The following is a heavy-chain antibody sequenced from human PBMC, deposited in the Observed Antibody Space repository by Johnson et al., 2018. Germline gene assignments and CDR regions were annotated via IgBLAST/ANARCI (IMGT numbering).Heavy chain of an antibody. CDR1: GGSFSSSDYY. CDR2: SNYSGST. CDR3: ARRERQAVAFDI. D-gene: IGHD1-14*01. Sequence: QVQLQESGPGLVKPSEPLSLTCTVSGGSFSSSDYYWGWIRQPPGKGLEWLGSSNYSGSTHYNPSPKSRVTRSVDPSKNKISLILSSVTAADTAVYYCARRERQAVAFDIWGQGTMVTVSS. J-gene: IGHJ3*02. V-gene: IGHV4-39*07.